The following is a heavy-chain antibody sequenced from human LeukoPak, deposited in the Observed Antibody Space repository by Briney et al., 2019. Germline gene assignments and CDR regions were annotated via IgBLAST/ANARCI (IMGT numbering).Heavy chain of an antibody. CDR2: INHSGST. CDR1: GGSFSGYY. D-gene: IGHD4-17*01. Sequence: SETLSLTCAVYGGSFSGYYWSWIRQPPGKGLEWIGEINHSGSTNCNPSLKSRVTISVDTSKNQFSLKLSSVTAADTAVYYCAREDYGDYGAFEYWGQGTLVTVYS. V-gene: IGHV4-34*01. CDR3: AREDYGDYGAFEY. J-gene: IGHJ4*02.